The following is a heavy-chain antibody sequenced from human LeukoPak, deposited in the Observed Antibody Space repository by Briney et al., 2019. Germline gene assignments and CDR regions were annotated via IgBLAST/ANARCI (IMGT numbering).Heavy chain of an antibody. V-gene: IGHV5-51*01. Sequence: GESLKISCKGSGYNFSNYWIGWVRQMPGKGLECMGIIYPGDSDTRYSPSFQGQVTISADKSISTAYLQWSSLKASDTAMYYCARVIVVVTAISPSQYYFDYWGQGTLVTVSS. CDR2: IYPGDSDT. CDR3: ARVIVVVTAISPSQYYFDY. J-gene: IGHJ4*02. D-gene: IGHD2-21*02. CDR1: GYNFSNYW.